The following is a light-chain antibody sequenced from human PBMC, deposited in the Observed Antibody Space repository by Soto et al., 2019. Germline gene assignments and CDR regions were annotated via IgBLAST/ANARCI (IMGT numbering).Light chain of an antibody. CDR1: QSISNY. CDR2: AAS. J-gene: IGKJ1*01. CDR3: QQSYDTRA. V-gene: IGKV1-39*01. Sequence: DIQMTQSPSSLSASLGDRVTITCRASQSISNYLNWYQQKPGEAPKVLIYAASNLQSGVPPRFSGSGSGTDFTLTISSLQPEDFATYYCQQSYDTRAFGQGTKVDI.